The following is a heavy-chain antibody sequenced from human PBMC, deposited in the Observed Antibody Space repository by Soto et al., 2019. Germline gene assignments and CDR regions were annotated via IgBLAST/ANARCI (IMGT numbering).Heavy chain of an antibody. D-gene: IGHD1-26*01. CDR2: IYTSGST. V-gene: IGHV4-4*07. CDR3: ARTVGAAYYFDF. CDR1: GDSMSKYY. Sequence: SEPLSLTCTVSGDSMSKYYWSWIRQPAGKGLEWIGRIYTSGSTNYNPSLKSRVNMSIDTSNNHFSLNLKSVTAADAAVYYCARTVGAAYYFDFWGQGALVTVSS. J-gene: IGHJ4*02.